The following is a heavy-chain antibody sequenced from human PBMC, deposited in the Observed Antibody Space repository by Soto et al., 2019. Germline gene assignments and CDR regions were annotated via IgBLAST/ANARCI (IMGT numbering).Heavy chain of an antibody. D-gene: IGHD2-15*01. Sequence: GGSLRLSCTASGFTFNDAYMTWVRQAPGKGLEWVGRIKSKSAGGTIDYADSVKGRFTISRDNSKNTLYLQMNSLRAEDTAVYYCARDANPLYCSGGSCPTGSFDYWGQGTLVTVSS. CDR1: GFTFNDAY. CDR2: IKSKSAGGTI. CDR3: ARDANPLYCSGGSCPTGSFDY. J-gene: IGHJ4*02. V-gene: IGHV3-15*01.